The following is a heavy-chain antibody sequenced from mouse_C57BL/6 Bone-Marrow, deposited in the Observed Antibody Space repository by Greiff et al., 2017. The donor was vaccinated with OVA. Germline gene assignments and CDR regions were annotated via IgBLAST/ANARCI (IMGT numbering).Heavy chain of an antibody. CDR1: GFTFSSYG. Sequence: EVKLVEPGGDLVKPGGSLKLSCAASGFTFSSYGMPWVRQTPDKRLEWVGTISSGGSYTYYPDSVKGRFTISRDNAKNTLYLQMSSLKSEDTAMYYCARRDYSNWIAYWGQGTLVTVSA. V-gene: IGHV5-6*02. D-gene: IGHD2-5*01. J-gene: IGHJ3*01. CDR2: ISSGGSYT. CDR3: ARRDYSNWIAY.